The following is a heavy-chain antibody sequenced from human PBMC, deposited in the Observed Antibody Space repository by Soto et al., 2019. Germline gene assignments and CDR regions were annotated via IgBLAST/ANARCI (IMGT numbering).Heavy chain of an antibody. CDR1: GGSISSYY. D-gene: IGHD2-21*02. CDR3: ARDLWGYCGADCYPLDV. CDR2: MYNTGST. Sequence: QVRLQESGPGLVKPSETLSLTCTVSGGSISSYYWSWIRQPPGKGLEWIGYMYNTGSTIYNPSLKSRVTISVDTSKNQFFLKLNSVTAADTTVYYCARDLWGYCGADCYPLDVWGQGTTVTVSS. J-gene: IGHJ6*02. V-gene: IGHV4-59*01.